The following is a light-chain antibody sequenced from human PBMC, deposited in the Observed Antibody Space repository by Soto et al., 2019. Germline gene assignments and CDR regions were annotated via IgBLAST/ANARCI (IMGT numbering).Light chain of an antibody. CDR2: AAS. V-gene: IGKV1-39*01. CDR1: QSISSY. J-gene: IGKJ1*01. CDR3: QQSYSTPPWT. Sequence: DIQMTQSPSSLSASVGDRVTITCRASQSISSYLNWYQQRPGKAPNLLIYAASSVQSGVPSRFSGSGSGTDFTLTISSLQPEDFAAYYCQQSYSTPPWTFGQGTKVEIK.